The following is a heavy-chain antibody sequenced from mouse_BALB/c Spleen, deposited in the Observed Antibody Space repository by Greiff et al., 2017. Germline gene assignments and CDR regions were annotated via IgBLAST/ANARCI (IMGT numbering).Heavy chain of an antibody. CDR3: ARDDYDGVYAMDY. CDR2: ISSGGST. CDR1: GFTFSSYA. Sequence: EVKLVESGGGLVKPGGSLKLSCAASGFTFSSYAMSWVRQTPEKRLEWVASISSGGSTYYPDSVKGRFTISRDNARNILYLQMSSLRSEDTAMYYCARDDYDGVYAMDYWGQGTSVTVSS. V-gene: IGHV5-6-5*01. J-gene: IGHJ4*01. D-gene: IGHD2-4*01.